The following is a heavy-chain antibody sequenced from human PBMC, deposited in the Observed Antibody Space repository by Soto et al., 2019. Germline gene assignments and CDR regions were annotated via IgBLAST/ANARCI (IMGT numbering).Heavy chain of an antibody. D-gene: IGHD5-18*01. CDR1: GYTFTTYG. CDR3: ARSYSYGSYWYFDL. V-gene: IGHV1-18*04. J-gene: IGHJ2*01. Sequence: ASVKVSCKASGYTFTTYGISWVRQAPGQGLEWMGWISVYNGNTNYAERLQGRVTMTTDTSTSTVYMELWRLGSDDTAMYYCARSYSYGSYWYFDLWGRGTLVTVSS. CDR2: ISVYNGNT.